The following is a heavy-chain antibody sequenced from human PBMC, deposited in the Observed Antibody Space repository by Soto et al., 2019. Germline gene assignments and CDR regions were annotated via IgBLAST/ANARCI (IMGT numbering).Heavy chain of an antibody. D-gene: IGHD3-9*01. CDR1: GGSISSSSYY. CDR3: ARRFPYDILTGYDIRKGGLDAFDI. J-gene: IGHJ3*02. Sequence: SETLSLTCTVSGGSISSSSYYWGWIRQPPGKGLEWIGSIYYSGSTYYNPSLKSRVTISVDTSKNQFSLKLSSVTAADTAVYYCARRFPYDILTGYDIRKGGLDAFDIWGQGTMVTVSS. CDR2: IYYSGST. V-gene: IGHV4-39*01.